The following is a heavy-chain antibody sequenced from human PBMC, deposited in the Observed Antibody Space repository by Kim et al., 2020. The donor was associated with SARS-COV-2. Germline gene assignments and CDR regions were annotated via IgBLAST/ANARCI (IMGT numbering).Heavy chain of an antibody. V-gene: IGHV4-34*01. CDR3: ARGPRPLRSSFDN. CDR2: INQSGST. Sequence: SETLSLTCAVYGGSFSGYYWNWIRQPPGKGLEWIGEINQSGSTNYNPSLKSRVTISIDTSNNQFSLKVNSVTAADTAVYYCARGPRPLRSSFDNWGQGTL. CDR1: GGSFSGYY. D-gene: IGHD3-16*01. J-gene: IGHJ4*02.